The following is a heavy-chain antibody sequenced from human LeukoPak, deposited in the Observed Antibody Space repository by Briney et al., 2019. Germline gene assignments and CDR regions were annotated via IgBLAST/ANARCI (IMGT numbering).Heavy chain of an antibody. J-gene: IGHJ4*02. V-gene: IGHV3-21*01. CDR2: ISSSSSYI. CDR1: GFTFSSYS. D-gene: IGHD5-24*01. CDR3: ARAGMATSTPFDY. Sequence: GGSLRLSCAASGFTFSSYSMNWVRHAPGKGLECGSSISSSSSYIYYADSVKGRFTISRDNAKNSLYLQMNSLRAEDTAVYYCARAGMATSTPFDYWGQGTLVTVSS.